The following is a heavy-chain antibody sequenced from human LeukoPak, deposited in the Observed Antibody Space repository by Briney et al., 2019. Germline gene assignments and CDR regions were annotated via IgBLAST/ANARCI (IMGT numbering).Heavy chain of an antibody. CDR1: GGSISSYY. D-gene: IGHD6-19*01. V-gene: IGHV4-4*07. CDR2: IYTSGST. CDR3: ASLDPPEYSVPNSSGRGSDY. Sequence: SETLSLTCTVSGGSISSYYWSWIRQPAGKGLEWIGRIYTSGSTNYNPSLKSRVTMSVDTSKNQFSLKLSSVTAADTAVYYCASLDPPEYSVPNSSGRGSDYWGQGTLVTVSS. J-gene: IGHJ4*02.